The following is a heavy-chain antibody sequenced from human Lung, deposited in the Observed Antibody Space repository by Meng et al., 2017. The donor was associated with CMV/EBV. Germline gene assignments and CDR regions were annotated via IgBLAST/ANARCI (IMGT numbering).Heavy chain of an antibody. D-gene: IGHD5-24*01. CDR3: AKGSGDGYNFAGTLDY. CDR1: GFTFSSYG. J-gene: IGHJ4*02. Sequence: GGSLRLSXAASGFTFSSYGMHWVRQAPGKGLEWVAFIRYDGSNKYYADSVKGRFTISRDNSKNTLYLQMNSLRAEDTAVYYCAKGSGDGYNFAGTLDYWGQGTLVTVSS. CDR2: IRYDGSNK. V-gene: IGHV3-30*02.